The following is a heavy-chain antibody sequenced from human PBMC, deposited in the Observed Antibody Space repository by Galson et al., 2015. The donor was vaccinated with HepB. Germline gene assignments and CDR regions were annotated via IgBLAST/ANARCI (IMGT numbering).Heavy chain of an antibody. CDR2: SRNKTKGYST. V-gene: IGHV3-72*01. Sequence: SLRLSCAVSRFSFSDHYIDWVRQAPGKGLEWVGRSRNKTKGYSTAYAASVKGRFTVSRDDSKNSVLLQMNSLRSEDTAVYYCARSEVTTVVTDFDSWGQGTLVTVSS. J-gene: IGHJ4*02. D-gene: IGHD4-17*01. CDR1: RFSFSDHY. CDR3: ARSEVTTVVTDFDS.